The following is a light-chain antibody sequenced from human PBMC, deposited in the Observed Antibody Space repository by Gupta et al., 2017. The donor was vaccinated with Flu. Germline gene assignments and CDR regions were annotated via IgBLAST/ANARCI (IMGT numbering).Light chain of an antibody. CDR3: QSADTTGTYQL. V-gene: IGLV3-25*03. J-gene: IGLJ3*02. Sequence: SYELTQPPSVSVSRGQTAKITCSGDPLSKQFVYWYQQKPGQAPIMVIYKDNKRASGIPERFYGSSSGTAATLTTSGAQAEDEADYYCQSADTTGTYQLFGGGTKLTVL. CDR1: PLSKQF. CDR2: KDN.